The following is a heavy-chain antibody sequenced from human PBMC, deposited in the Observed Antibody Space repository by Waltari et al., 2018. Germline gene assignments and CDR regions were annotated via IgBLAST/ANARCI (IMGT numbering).Heavy chain of an antibody. D-gene: IGHD1-26*01. CDR3: ARGGGGSYWLGYFDY. CDR1: GGSISSYY. V-gene: IGHV4-4*07. J-gene: IGHJ4*02. CDR2: IYTSGSP. Sequence: QVQLQESGPGLVKPSETLSLTCTVSGGSISSYYWSWIRQPAGKGLEWIGRIYTSGSPTTTPSLKSRSTISVDTSKIHFSLRLCFVPPGPPAVYYCARGGGGSYWLGYFDYWGQGTLVTVSS.